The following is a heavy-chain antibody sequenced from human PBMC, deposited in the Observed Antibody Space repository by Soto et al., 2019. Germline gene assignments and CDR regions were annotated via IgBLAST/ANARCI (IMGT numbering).Heavy chain of an antibody. Sequence: PSETLSLTCTVSGASVSTGAYYWGWVRQRPGKGLEWVGYIYESGYTYYNTSLKSRLTISLDRSNNQFSLGLTSVTAADTAVYYCVRALRHTPMVYPSSDPCGPGPPVTVFS. CDR1: GASVSTGAYY. V-gene: IGHV4-31*03. CDR2: IYESGYT. CDR3: VRALRHTPMVYPSSDP. D-gene: IGHD5-18*01. J-gene: IGHJ5*02.